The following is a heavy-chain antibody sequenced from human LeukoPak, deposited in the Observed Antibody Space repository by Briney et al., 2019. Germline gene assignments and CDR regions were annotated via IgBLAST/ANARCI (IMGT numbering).Heavy chain of an antibody. CDR1: GGTFSSYA. D-gene: IGHD3-22*01. CDR3: ARGVTMIVVEFGY. V-gene: IGHV1-2*02. CDR2: INPNSGGT. J-gene: IGHJ4*02. Sequence: ASVKVSCKASGGTFSSYAISWVRQAPGQGLEWMGWINPNSGGTNYAQKFQGRVTMTRDTSISTAYMELSRLRSDDTAVYYCARGVTMIVVEFGYWGQGTLVTVSS.